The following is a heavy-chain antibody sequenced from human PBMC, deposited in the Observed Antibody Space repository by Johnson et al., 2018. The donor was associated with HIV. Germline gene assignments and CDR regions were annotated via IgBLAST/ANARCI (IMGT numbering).Heavy chain of an antibody. CDR1: GFTVSSNY. J-gene: IGHJ3*02. CDR3: ARENQDAFDI. CDR2: IYSGGST. Sequence: VQLVESGGGVVRPGGSLRLSCAASGFTVSSNYMSWVRQAPGKGLEWVSVIYSGGSTYYADSVKGRFTISRDNSKNTLYLQMNSLRAEDTAVYYCARENQDAFDIWGQGTMVTVSS. V-gene: IGHV3-53*01.